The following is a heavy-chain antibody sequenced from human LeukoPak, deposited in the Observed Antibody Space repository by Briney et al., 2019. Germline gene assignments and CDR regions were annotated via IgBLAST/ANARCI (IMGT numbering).Heavy chain of an antibody. J-gene: IGHJ4*02. Sequence: GGSLRLSCAASGFTFSSYAMSWVRQAPGKGLEWVSAISGSGGSTYYADSVKGRFTTSRDTSKNTLDLQMNSLRAEDTAVYYCAKSRIYSGSYYGVFDCWGQGTLVTVSS. CDR2: ISGSGGST. D-gene: IGHD1-26*01. CDR3: AKSRIYSGSYYGVFDC. V-gene: IGHV3-23*01. CDR1: GFTFSSYA.